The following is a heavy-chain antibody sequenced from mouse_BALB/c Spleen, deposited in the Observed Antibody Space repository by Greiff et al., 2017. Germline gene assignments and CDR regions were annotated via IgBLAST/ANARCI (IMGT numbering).Heavy chain of an antibody. V-gene: IGHV7-3*02. Sequence: EVQGVESGGGLVQPGGSLRLSCATSGFTFTDYYMSWVRQPPGKALEWLGFIRNKANGYTTEYSASVKGRFTISRDNSQSILYLQMNTLRAEDSATYYCARDMRWDDYAMDYWGQGTSVTVSS. D-gene: IGHD4-1*01. CDR2: IRNKANGYTT. J-gene: IGHJ4*01. CDR1: GFTFTDYY. CDR3: ARDMRWDDYAMDY.